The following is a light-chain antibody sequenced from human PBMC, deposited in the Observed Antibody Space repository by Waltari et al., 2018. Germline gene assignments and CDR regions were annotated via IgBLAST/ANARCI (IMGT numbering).Light chain of an antibody. CDR3: QHYLRLPVT. CDR1: QSVTRA. V-gene: IGKV3-20*01. J-gene: IGKJ1*01. CDR2: GAS. Sequence: ELVLTQSPGTLSLSPGESATLSCRTSQSVTRALAWYQQKPGQAPRPLIYGASNRATGIPDRFSGSGSGTDFSLTISSLEPEDFAVYYCQHYLRLPVTFGQGTKVEVK.